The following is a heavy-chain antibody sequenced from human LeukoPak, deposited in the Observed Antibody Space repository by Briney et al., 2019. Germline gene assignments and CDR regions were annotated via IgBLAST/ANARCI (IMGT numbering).Heavy chain of an antibody. CDR1: GFSASSNY. CDR2: IHNGYTT. V-gene: IGHV3-53*01. D-gene: IGHD2-21*02. Sequence: GGSLRLSCAASGFSASSNYMGWVRQAPGKGLEWVSIIHNGYTTYYADFVRGRFTSSRDNSKNMLYLQMNSLRADDMAVYYCAKNDADSYSGSRFWGQGTLVAVSS. J-gene: IGHJ4*02. CDR3: AKNDADSYSGSRF.